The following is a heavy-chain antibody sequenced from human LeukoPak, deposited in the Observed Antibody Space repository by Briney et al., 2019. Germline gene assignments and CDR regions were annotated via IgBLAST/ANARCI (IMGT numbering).Heavy chain of an antibody. CDR2: IYSGGST. CDR3: ARGMVEMATFHYYYGMDV. D-gene: IGHD5-24*01. V-gene: IGHV3-66*02. CDR1: GFTVSSNY. Sequence: GGSLRLSCAASGFTVSSNYMSWVRQAPGKGLEWVSVIYSGGSTYYADSVKGRFTISRDNSKNTLYLQMNSLRAEDTAVYYCARGMVEMATFHYYYGMDVWGQGTTVTVSS. J-gene: IGHJ6*02.